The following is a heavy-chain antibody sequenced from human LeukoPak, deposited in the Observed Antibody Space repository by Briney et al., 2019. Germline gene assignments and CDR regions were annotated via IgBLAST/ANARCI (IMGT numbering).Heavy chain of an antibody. V-gene: IGHV3-53*04. D-gene: IGHD6-6*01. Sequence: GGSLRLSCAASGFTISYNYMSWVRQAPGKGLQWVSVIYSNTSAYYADSVKGRFTISRHNSKNTLYLQMTSLRAEDTAVYYCARDIPVDSRSSVPKPVRDSWGQGTLVTISS. CDR1: GFTISYNY. CDR2: IYSNTSA. J-gene: IGHJ5*02. CDR3: ARDIPVDSRSSVPKPVRDS.